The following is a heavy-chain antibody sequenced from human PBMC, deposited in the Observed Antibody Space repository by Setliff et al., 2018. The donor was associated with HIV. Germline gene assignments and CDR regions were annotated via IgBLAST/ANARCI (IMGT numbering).Heavy chain of an antibody. J-gene: IGHJ4*02. CDR1: GGSFSGYY. CDR3: ARGRSYKAFGDY. D-gene: IGHD1-26*01. Sequence: SETLSLTCAVYGGSFSGYYWSWIRQPPGKGLEWIGEINHSGSTNYNPSLKSRVIISVDTSKNQFSLKLTSVTAADTAVYYCARGRSYKAFGDYWGQGTQVTVSS. V-gene: IGHV4-34*01. CDR2: INHSGST.